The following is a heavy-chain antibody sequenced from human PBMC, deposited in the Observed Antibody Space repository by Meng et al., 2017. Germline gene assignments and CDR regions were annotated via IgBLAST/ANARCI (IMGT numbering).Heavy chain of an antibody. CDR3: ARGPTTMAHDFDY. J-gene: IGHJ4*02. V-gene: IGHV4-34*01. Sequence: QAELQQWGGGLLKPSETLSLTCVVSGGAFSDYYWSWIRRPPGKGLEWFGEINHSGSTNYNPSLESRATISVDTSQNNLSLKLGSVTAADSAVYYCARGPTTMAHDFDYWGQGTLVTVSS. CDR1: GGAFSDYY. D-gene: IGHD4-11*01. CDR2: INHSGST.